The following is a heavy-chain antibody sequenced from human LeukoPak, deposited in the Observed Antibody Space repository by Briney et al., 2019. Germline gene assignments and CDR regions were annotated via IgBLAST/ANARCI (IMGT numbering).Heavy chain of an antibody. J-gene: IGHJ4*02. V-gene: IGHV4-39*01. CDR3: ARQARPSVTKDFDY. CDR1: GGSISSSSYY. D-gene: IGHD4-17*01. Sequence: SETLSLTCTVSGGSISSSSYYWGWVRQPPGKGLEWIGSLPYRGSTYYNPSLKSRVTMSVDTSKNQFSLMLSSVTAAGTALYYCARQARPSVTKDFDYWGQGTLVTVSS. CDR2: LPYRGST.